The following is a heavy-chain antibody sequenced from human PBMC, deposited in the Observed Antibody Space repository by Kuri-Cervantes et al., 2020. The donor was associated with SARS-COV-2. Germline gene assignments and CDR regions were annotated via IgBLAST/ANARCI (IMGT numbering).Heavy chain of an antibody. CDR3: ARHNRNIVLMVYDYGVDV. CDR2: ITYDGSHK. CDR1: GFTFNTYA. J-gene: IGHJ6*02. Sequence: GGSLRLSCAASGFTFNTYAMHWVRQAPGKGLEWVALITYDGSHKYYADSVKGRFTISRDNSKSTLDLQMNSLRPEDTAVYYCARHNRNIVLMVYDYGVDVWGQGTTVTVSS. V-gene: IGHV3-30*03. D-gene: IGHD2-8*01.